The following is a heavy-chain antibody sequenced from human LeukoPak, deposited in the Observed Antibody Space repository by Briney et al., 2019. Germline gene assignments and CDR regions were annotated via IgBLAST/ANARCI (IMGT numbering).Heavy chain of an antibody. CDR2: ISSSGSTI. CDR1: GFTFSSYE. V-gene: IGHV3-48*03. D-gene: IGHD6-13*01. CDR3: ASWAGAAAGFNGPFDY. Sequence: PGGSLRLSCAASGFTFSSYEMNWVRQAPGKGLEWVSYISSSGSTIYYADSVKGRFTISRDNAKNSLYLQMNSLRAEDTAVYYCASWAGAAAGFNGPFDYWGQGTLVTVSS. J-gene: IGHJ4*02.